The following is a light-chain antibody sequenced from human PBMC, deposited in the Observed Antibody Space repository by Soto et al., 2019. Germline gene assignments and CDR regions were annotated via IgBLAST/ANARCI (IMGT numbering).Light chain of an antibody. CDR3: QQYNNWPPWT. CDR2: GVS. J-gene: IGKJ1*01. Sequence: EILMRQSPATLSVSPGERATLSCKASQSVNSNLAWYQQKHGQAPRLLIYGVSTRATCIPARFSGRGSGAEFTLPNSSLQAEDISVYYCQQYNNWPPWTFGQGTKVEIK. V-gene: IGKV3-15*01. CDR1: QSVNSN.